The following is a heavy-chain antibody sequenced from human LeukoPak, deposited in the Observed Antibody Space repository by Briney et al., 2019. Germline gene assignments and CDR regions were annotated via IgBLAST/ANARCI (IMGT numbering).Heavy chain of an antibody. J-gene: IGHJ4*02. V-gene: IGHV4-38-2*01. CDR3: ARAPYDYGDYDY. CDR2: IYRSGST. Sequence: PSETLSLTCAVSGYSIIRGSYWSWIRQPPGKGLEWIGSIYRSGSTYYNPSLKTRVTISVDTSKNQFSLKLSSVTAADTAVYYCARAPYDYGDYDYWGQGTLVTVSS. D-gene: IGHD4-17*01. CDR1: GYSIIRGSY.